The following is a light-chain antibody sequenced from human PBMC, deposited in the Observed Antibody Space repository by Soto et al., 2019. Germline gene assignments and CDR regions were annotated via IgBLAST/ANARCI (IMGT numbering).Light chain of an antibody. J-gene: IGLJ2*01. CDR1: SSDVGGYKY. Sequence: QSVLTQPASVSGSPGQSITISCTGTSSDVGGYKYVSWYQQHPGKAPKLMIYDVSNRPSGVSNRFSASKSGNTASLTISGLQGEDEADYYCTSYSSSRILLFGGGTKLTVL. V-gene: IGLV2-14*01. CDR2: DVS. CDR3: TSYSSSRILL.